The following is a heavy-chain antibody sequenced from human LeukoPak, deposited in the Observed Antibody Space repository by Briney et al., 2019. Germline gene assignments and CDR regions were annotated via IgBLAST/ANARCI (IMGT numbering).Heavy chain of an antibody. V-gene: IGHV5-51*01. J-gene: IGHJ4*02. Sequence: GEALKISCNGSRYSFTSYCMAWVRQMPGKGMGWMGIIYPDDSDTRYSPSFQGQVTISADKSISTDYLQWSSLKASDTAMYYCARRSYGGKDFDYWGQGTLVTVSS. CDR1: RYSFTSYC. CDR2: IYPDDSDT. D-gene: IGHD4-23*01. CDR3: ARRSYGGKDFDY.